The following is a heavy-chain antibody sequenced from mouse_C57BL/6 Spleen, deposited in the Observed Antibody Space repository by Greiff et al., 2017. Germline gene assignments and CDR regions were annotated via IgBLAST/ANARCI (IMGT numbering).Heavy chain of an antibody. Sequence: VQLQESGAELARPGASVKLSCKASGYTFTSYGISWVKQRTGQGLEWIGEIYPRSGNTYYNEKFKGKATLTADKSSSTAYMELRSLTSEGSAVYFCAIAGTTVVAFDYWGQGTTLTVSS. CDR2: IYPRSGNT. J-gene: IGHJ2*01. V-gene: IGHV1-81*01. D-gene: IGHD1-1*01. CDR1: GYTFTSYG. CDR3: AIAGTTVVAFDY.